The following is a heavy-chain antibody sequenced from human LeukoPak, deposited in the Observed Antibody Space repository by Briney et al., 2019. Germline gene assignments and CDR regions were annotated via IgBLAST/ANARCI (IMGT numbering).Heavy chain of an antibody. CDR3: AKAPVTSCRGAYCYPFDS. J-gene: IGHJ4*02. CDR2: TSSSDAGT. V-gene: IGHV3-23*01. Sequence: GGSLRLSCAASGFTLSAYAMSWVRQTPGKGLEWVAATSSSDAGTYHADSVRGRFTISRDNSKNTLYLQMNSLRAEDAAVYFCAKAPVTSCRGAYCYPFDSWGQGTLVTVSS. D-gene: IGHD2-21*01. CDR1: GFTLSAYA.